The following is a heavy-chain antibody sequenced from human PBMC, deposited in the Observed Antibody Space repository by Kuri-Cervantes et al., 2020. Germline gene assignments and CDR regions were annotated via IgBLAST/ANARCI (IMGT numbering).Heavy chain of an antibody. J-gene: IGHJ5*02. V-gene: IGHV4-59*08. Sequence: GSLRLSCTVSGGSISSYYWSWIRQPPGKGLEWIGYIYYSGSTNYNPSLKSRVTISVDTSKNPFSLKLSSVTAADTAVYYCARLTSTCSYWFDPWGQGTLVTVSS. CDR1: GGSISSYY. CDR3: ARLTSTCSYWFDP. D-gene: IGHD2-2*01. CDR2: IYYSGST.